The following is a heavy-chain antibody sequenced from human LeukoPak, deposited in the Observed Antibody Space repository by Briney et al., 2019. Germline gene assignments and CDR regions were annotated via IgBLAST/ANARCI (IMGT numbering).Heavy chain of an antibody. D-gene: IGHD4-17*01. V-gene: IGHV3-7*04. CDR3: ARDRVRGDYGVDY. J-gene: IGHJ4*02. CDR2: IMRDGSAK. CDR1: GFTFRDYW. Sequence: PGGSLRLSCAANGFTFRDYWMTWVRRPPGKGLEWVANIMRDGSAKYYVDSVKGRFTLSRDNAKDVLYLHMNSLRVEDTAVYYCARDRVRGDYGVDYWGQGTLVTVAS.